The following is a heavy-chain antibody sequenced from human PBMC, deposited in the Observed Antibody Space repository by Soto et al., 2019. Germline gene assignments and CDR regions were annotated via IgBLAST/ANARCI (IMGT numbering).Heavy chain of an antibody. V-gene: IGHV3-23*01. CDR1: GFTSS. CDR2: SDFSGRLT. Sequence: EVQILESGGALIQPGGSLRLSCAASGFTSSMTWVRQAPGKGLEWVAASDFSGRLTYYAYSVKGRFTIFRNTSVNTLFLQTNSLRTEETAVYYCANILVGQWLVPGGYWGPGTLVTVSS. CDR3: ANILVGQWLVPGGY. D-gene: IGHD6-19*01. J-gene: IGHJ4*02.